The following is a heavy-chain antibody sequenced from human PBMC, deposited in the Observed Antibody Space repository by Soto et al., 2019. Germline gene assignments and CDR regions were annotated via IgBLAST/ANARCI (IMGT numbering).Heavy chain of an antibody. CDR2: IIPIFGTA. CDR3: ARGTEEARDYYYGMDV. V-gene: IGHV1-69*13. J-gene: IGHJ6*02. D-gene: IGHD6-6*01. Sequence: PVKVSCKASGGTFSSYAISWGRQAPGQGPEWMGGIIPIFGTANYAQKFQGRVTITADESTSTAYMELSSLRSEDTAVYYCARGTEEARDYYYGMDVWGQGTTVTXSS. CDR1: GGTFSSYA.